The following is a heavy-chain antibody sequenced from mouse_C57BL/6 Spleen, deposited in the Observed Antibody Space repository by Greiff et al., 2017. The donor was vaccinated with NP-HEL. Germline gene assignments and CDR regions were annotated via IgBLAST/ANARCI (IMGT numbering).Heavy chain of an antibody. J-gene: IGHJ3*01. D-gene: IGHD3-2*02. Sequence: EVKLEESGGGLVQPKGSLKLSCAASGFSFNTYAMNWVRQAPGKGLEWVARIRSKSNNYATYYADSVKDRFTISRDDSESMLYLQMNNLKTEDTAMYYCVRSAQATAWFAYWGQGTLVTVSA. CDR3: VRSAQATAWFAY. V-gene: IGHV10-1*01. CDR2: IRSKSNNYAT. CDR1: GFSFNTYA.